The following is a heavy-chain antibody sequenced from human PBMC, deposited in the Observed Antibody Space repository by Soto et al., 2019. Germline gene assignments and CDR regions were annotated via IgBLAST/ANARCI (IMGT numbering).Heavy chain of an antibody. J-gene: IGHJ6*02. Sequence: QVQLVESGGGVVQPGRSLRLSCAASGFTFSSYAMHWVRXXXXXXXXXXXVISYDGSNKYYADSVKGRFTISRDNSKNTLYLXXXSXXXXXXXXXXXXXXXXXXXXXXXXXXXXWGQGTTVTVSS. CDR3: XXXXXXXXXXXXXXXXX. V-gene: IGHV3-30-3*01. CDR1: GFTFSSYA. CDR2: ISYDGSNK.